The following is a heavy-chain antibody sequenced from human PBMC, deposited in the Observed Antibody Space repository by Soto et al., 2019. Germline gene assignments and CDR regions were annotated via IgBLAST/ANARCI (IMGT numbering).Heavy chain of an antibody. Sequence: SETLSLTCTVSGGSISSSSYYWGWIRQPPGKGLEWIGSIYYSGGTYYNPSLKSRVTISVDTSKNQFSLKLSSVTAADTAVYYCARRGYCTNGVCYSRYWYFDLWGGGTLVTVSS. CDR2: IYYSGGT. V-gene: IGHV4-39*01. CDR1: GGSISSSSYY. J-gene: IGHJ2*01. D-gene: IGHD2-8*01. CDR3: ARRGYCTNGVCYSRYWYFDL.